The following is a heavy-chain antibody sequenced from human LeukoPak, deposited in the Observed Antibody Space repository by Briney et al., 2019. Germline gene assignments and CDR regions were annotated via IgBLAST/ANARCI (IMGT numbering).Heavy chain of an antibody. D-gene: IGHD2-21*02. J-gene: IGHJ5*02. CDR1: GFTFGDYA. CDR3: TRDSPSAYCGGDCYSA. Sequence: GGSLRLSCTASGFTFGDYAMSWVRQAPGKGLEWVGFIRSKAYGGTTEYAASVKSIFTISRDDSKSIAYLQMNSLNPEDTAVYYCTRDSPSAYCGGDCYSAWGQGTLVSVSS. CDR2: IRSKAYGGTT. V-gene: IGHV3-49*04.